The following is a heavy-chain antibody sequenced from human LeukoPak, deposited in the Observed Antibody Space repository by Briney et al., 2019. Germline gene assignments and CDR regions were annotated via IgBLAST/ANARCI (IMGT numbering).Heavy chain of an antibody. CDR2: ISGSGGST. CDR3: ARETQWLVRGHDY. D-gene: IGHD6-19*01. Sequence: GGSLRLSCAASGFTFSSYAMSWVRQAPGKGLEWVSAISGSGGSTYYADSVKGRFTISRDNSKNTLYLQMNSLRAEDTAVHYCARETQWLVRGHDYWGQGTLVTVSS. V-gene: IGHV3-23*01. J-gene: IGHJ4*02. CDR1: GFTFSSYA.